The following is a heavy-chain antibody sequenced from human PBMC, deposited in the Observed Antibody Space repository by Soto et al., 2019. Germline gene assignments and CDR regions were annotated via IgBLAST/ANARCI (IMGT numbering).Heavy chain of an antibody. V-gene: IGHV3-66*01. CDR2: IYSGGST. CDR3: ARARLATFDAFDI. Sequence: PGGSLSLSCAASGFTVSSNYMSWVRQAPGKGLEWVSLIYSGGSTYYADYVKGRFTISRDSSKNTLYLQMNSLRAEDTAVYYCARARLATFDAFDIWGQGTMVTVSS. D-gene: IGHD1-26*01. CDR1: GFTVSSNY. J-gene: IGHJ3*02.